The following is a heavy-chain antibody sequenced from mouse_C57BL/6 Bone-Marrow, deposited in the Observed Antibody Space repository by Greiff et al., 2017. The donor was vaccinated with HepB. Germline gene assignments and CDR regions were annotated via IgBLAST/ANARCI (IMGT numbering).Heavy chain of an antibody. CDR3: AREGGKGSWYFDV. J-gene: IGHJ1*03. Sequence: DVMLVESGGGLVKPGGSLKLSCAASGFTFSGYGMHWVRQAPEKGLEWVAYISGGSSTIYYADTVKGRFTISRDNAKNTLFLQMTSLRSEDTAMYYCAREGGKGSWYFDVWGTGTTVTVAS. CDR2: ISGGSSTI. D-gene: IGHD2-1*01. CDR1: GFTFSGYG. V-gene: IGHV5-17*01.